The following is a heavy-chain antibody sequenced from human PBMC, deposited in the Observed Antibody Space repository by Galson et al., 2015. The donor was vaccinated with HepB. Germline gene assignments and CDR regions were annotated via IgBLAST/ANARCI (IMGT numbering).Heavy chain of an antibody. J-gene: IGHJ4*02. CDR1: GYTFTNYY. V-gene: IGHV1-46*01. CDR2: INPSGGST. CDR3: ARERDDGSFD. D-gene: IGHD1-26*01. Sequence: SVKVSCKAFGYTFTNYYLHWVRQAPGQGLEWMGIINPSGGSTTYAQKFQGRVTMTRDTSTSTVYMEMSSLKSEDTAVFYCARERDDGSFDWGQGTLVTVSS.